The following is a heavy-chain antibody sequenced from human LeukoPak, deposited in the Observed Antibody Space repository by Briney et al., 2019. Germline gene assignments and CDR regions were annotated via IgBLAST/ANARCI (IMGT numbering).Heavy chain of an antibody. V-gene: IGHV3-21*01. CDR2: ISSSSSYI. Sequence: KPGGSLRLSCAASGFTFSSYSMNWVRQAPGKGLEWVSSISSSSSYIYYADSVKGRFTISRDSAKNSLYLQMNSLRAEDTAVYYCARDRYSSSDFDYWGQGTLVTVSS. J-gene: IGHJ4*02. CDR3: ARDRYSSSDFDY. D-gene: IGHD6-6*01. CDR1: GFTFSSYS.